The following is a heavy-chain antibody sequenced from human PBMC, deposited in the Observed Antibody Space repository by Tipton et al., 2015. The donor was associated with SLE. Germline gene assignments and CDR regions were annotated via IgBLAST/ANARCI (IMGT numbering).Heavy chain of an antibody. D-gene: IGHD6-13*01. V-gene: IGHV4-34*01. Sequence: TLSLTCAVYGGSFSGYYWIWIRQPPGKGLEWIGEVNHSGSTNYNPSLKSRVTISVDTSKNQFSLKLSSVAAADTAVYYCQYSSSPRGAYYYYMDVWGKGTTVTVSS. J-gene: IGHJ6*03. CDR2: VNHSGST. CDR3: QYSSSPRGAYYYYMDV. CDR1: GGSFSGYY.